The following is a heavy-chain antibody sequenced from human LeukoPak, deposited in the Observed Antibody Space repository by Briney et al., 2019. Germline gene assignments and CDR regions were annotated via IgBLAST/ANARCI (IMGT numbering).Heavy chain of an antibody. CDR2: IRSSGAGT. D-gene: IGHD6-19*01. Sequence: GGSLRLSCAASGFTFSRHAMSWVRQAPGKGLEWVSAIRSSGAGTYYADSVKGRFTISRDNSRNTLYLQMNSLRAEDTAVYYCARDQGSSGWYRPYYFDYWGQGTLVTVSS. CDR3: ARDQGSSGWYRPYYFDY. J-gene: IGHJ4*02. CDR1: GFTFSRHA. V-gene: IGHV3-23*01.